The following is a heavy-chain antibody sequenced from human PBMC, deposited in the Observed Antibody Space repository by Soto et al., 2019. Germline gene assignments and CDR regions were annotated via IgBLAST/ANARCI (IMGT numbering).Heavy chain of an antibody. CDR3: AINPQMLPAARPS. Sequence: ASVKVSCKVSGYTLTDLSMQWVRQAPGKGLEWMGGFDPEDGETIYAQKFQGRVTMTEDTSTDTAYMELSSLRSEDTAVYYCAINPQMLPAARPSWGQGTLVTVS. J-gene: IGHJ4*02. CDR1: GYTLTDLS. CDR2: FDPEDGET. V-gene: IGHV1-24*01. D-gene: IGHD2-2*01.